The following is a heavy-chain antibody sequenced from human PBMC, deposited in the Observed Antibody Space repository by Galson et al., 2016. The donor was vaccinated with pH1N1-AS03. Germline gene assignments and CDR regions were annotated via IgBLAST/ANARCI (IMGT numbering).Heavy chain of an antibody. CDR1: GFTFSYYS. V-gene: IGHV3-48*01. CDR2: ISSRGDSI. J-gene: IGHJ4*02. Sequence: SLRLSCAASGFTFSYYSMNWVRQAPGKGLEWVSYISSRGDSIYYADSVKGRFTISRDNSKNTLYLQMNSLRAEDTAVYYCAKGEMGVDFWGQGTLVTVSS. CDR3: AKGEMGVDF. D-gene: IGHD5-24*01.